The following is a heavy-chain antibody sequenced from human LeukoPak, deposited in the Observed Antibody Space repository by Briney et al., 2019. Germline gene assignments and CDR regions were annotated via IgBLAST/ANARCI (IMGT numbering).Heavy chain of an antibody. CDR3: ATDRDGYNYADY. Sequence: SVKVSCKASGGTFSSYAISWVRQAPGQGLEWMGGIIPIFGTVNYAQKFQGRVTITADKSTSTAYMELSSLRSEDTAVYYCATDRDGYNYADYWGQGTLVTASS. V-gene: IGHV1-69*06. J-gene: IGHJ4*02. CDR1: GGTFSSYA. CDR2: IIPIFGTV. D-gene: IGHD5-24*01.